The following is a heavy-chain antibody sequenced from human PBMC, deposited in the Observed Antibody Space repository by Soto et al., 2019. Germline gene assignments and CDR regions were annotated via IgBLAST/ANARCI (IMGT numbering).Heavy chain of an antibody. CDR1: GFTFSNYG. Sequence: GSLRLSCAASGFTFSNYGMHWVRQAPGKGLEWVSYIDYSGNTIYYADSVKGRFTISRDNAKDSLYLQMNSLRAEDTAVYYCARDIEQLGEPFDIWGQGTMVTVSS. V-gene: IGHV3-48*04. J-gene: IGHJ3*02. CDR2: IDYSGNTI. D-gene: IGHD1-1*01. CDR3: ARDIEQLGEPFDI.